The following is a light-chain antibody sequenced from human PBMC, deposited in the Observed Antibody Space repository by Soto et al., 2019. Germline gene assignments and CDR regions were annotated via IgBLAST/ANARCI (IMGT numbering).Light chain of an antibody. Sequence: ESVLTQSPGTLSLSPGERATLSCRASQSVSSSYFAWYQQKPGPAPRLLIYGASSRATGIPDRFSGSGSGTDFALTISSLEPEDFAVYYCQQYGSSHPSWTFGQGTKVEIK. J-gene: IGKJ1*01. CDR3: QQYGSSHPSWT. CDR1: QSVSSSY. V-gene: IGKV3-20*01. CDR2: GAS.